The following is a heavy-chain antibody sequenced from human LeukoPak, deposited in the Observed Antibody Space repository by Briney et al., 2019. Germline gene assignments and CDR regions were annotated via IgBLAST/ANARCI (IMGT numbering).Heavy chain of an antibody. CDR2: ISSSSSYI. J-gene: IGHJ4*02. Sequence: PGGSLRLSCAASGFTFSSYSMNWVRQAPGKGLECVSSISSSSSYIYYAHSVKGRFTISRDNAKNSLYLQMNSLRAEDTAVYYCARDRVTGGRSITIFGVVITLWGQGTLVTVSS. CDR3: ARDRVTGGRSITIFGVVITL. CDR1: GFTFSSYS. V-gene: IGHV3-21*01. D-gene: IGHD3-3*01.